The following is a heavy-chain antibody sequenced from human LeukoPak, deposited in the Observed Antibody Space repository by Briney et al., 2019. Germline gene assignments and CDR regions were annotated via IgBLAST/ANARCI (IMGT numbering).Heavy chain of an antibody. Sequence: GGSLRLSCAASGFTFTTYWMTWVRQAPGKGLEWVANINQDGSEKYFVDSVKGRFTISRDNAKNSLYLQMSSLRDEDTAVYFCAREQQLWLFWGQGTLVTVSS. D-gene: IGHD5-18*01. V-gene: IGHV3-7*01. CDR2: INQDGSEK. CDR3: AREQQLWLF. J-gene: IGHJ4*02. CDR1: GFTFTTYW.